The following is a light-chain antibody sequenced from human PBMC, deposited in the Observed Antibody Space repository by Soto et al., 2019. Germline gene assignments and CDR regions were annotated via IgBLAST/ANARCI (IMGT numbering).Light chain of an antibody. Sequence: DIQMNQSPSTLSGSVGDRVTITCRASQTISSWLAWYQQKPGKAPKLLIYKASTLKSGVPSRFSGSGSGTEFTLTISILQPDDFATYYCQHYNSYSAAFGQGSKVDSK. V-gene: IGKV1-5*03. CDR1: QTISSW. CDR2: KAS. J-gene: IGKJ1*01. CDR3: QHYNSYSAA.